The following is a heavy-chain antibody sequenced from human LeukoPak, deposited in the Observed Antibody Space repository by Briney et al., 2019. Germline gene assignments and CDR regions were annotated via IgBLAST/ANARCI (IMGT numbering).Heavy chain of an antibody. D-gene: IGHD5-18*01. V-gene: IGHV3-30-3*01. CDR3: ARDLGYWIQLWSFDY. Sequence: PGGSLRLSCAASGFTFSSYAMHWVRQAPGKGLEWVAVISYDGSNKYYADSVKGRFTISRDNSKNTLYLQMNSLRAEDTAVYYCARDLGYWIQLWSFDYWGQGTLVTVSS. CDR2: ISYDGSNK. CDR1: GFTFSSYA. J-gene: IGHJ4*02.